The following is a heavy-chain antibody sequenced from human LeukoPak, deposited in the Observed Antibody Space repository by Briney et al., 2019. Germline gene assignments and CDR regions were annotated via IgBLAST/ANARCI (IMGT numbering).Heavy chain of an antibody. Sequence: PGTSLRLSCEASSFTFSSYAMHWVRQAPGKGLEWVALISYDGSNYYYADSVKGRFTISRDNSKNTLNLQMNSLRPEDTAVYYCARERGGRRYDAFDIWGQGTMVTVS. CDR2: ISYDGSNY. CDR3: ARERGGRRYDAFDI. CDR1: SFTFSSYA. D-gene: IGHD3-10*01. V-gene: IGHV3-30*04. J-gene: IGHJ3*02.